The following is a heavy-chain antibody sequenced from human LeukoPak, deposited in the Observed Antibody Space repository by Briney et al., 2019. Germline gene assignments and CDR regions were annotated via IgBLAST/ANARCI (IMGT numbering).Heavy chain of an antibody. CDR1: GYSISSVYY. V-gene: IGHV4-38-2*02. D-gene: IGHD1-26*01. Sequence: SSETLSLTCTVSGYSISSVYYWGWIRQPPGKGLEWIGSIYHSGSTYYNPSLKSRVTISVDTSKNQFSLKLSSVTAADTAMYYCARLRRVGATPFDYWGQGTLVTVSS. J-gene: IGHJ4*02. CDR2: IYHSGST. CDR3: ARLRRVGATPFDY.